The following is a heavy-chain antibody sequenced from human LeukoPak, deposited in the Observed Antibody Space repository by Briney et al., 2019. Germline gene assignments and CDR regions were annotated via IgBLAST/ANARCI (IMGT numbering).Heavy chain of an antibody. CDR2: MSGAGNT. CDR1: GFTIGNNG. J-gene: IGHJ4*02. D-gene: IGHD5-24*01. Sequence: GGSLRLSCAASGFTIGNNGLSWFRQAPGKGLEWVSDMSGAGNTYYAESVKGRFTISRDNSKNTLYLQMNSLRAEGTALYYASGHGYNSYWGQGTLVAVSS. V-gene: IGHV3-23*01. CDR3: SGHGYNSY.